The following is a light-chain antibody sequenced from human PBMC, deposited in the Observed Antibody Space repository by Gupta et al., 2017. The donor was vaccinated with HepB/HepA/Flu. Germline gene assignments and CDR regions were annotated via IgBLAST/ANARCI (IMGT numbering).Light chain of an antibody. J-gene: IGKJ1*01. Sequence: EIVLPQSPGTLSLSPGERATLSCRASQSVSSSYLAWYQQKPGQAPRLLIYGASSRATGIPDRCSGSGSGTDFTLTISRLEPEDCAVYYCQQYGSSPWTFGQGTKVEIK. CDR1: QSVSSSY. CDR3: QQYGSSPWT. V-gene: IGKV3-20*01. CDR2: GAS.